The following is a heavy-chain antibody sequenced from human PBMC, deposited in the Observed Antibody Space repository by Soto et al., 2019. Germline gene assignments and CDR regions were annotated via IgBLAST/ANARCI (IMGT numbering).Heavy chain of an antibody. CDR1: GFTFSSYG. J-gene: IGHJ3*02. Sequence: GGSLRLSCAASGFTFSSYGMHWVRQAPGKGLEWVAVISYDGSNKYYADSVKGRFTISRDNSKNTLYLQMNSLRAEDTAVYYCAKDFDDSSGYFDAFDIWGQGTTVTVSS. CDR3: AKDFDDSSGYFDAFDI. D-gene: IGHD3-22*01. CDR2: ISYDGSNK. V-gene: IGHV3-30*18.